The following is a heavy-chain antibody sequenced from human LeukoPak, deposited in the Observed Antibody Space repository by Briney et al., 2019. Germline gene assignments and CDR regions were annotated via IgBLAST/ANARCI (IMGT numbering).Heavy chain of an antibody. V-gene: IGHV3-64*01. CDR2: ISSNGGST. CDR1: GFTFSTYA. Sequence: GGSLRLSCAASGFTFSTYAVHWVRQAPGKGLEYVSAISSNGGSTYYANSVKGRFTISRDNSKNTLYLQMGSLRAEDMAVYYCARLYCSSTSCLLDYWGQGTLVTVSS. CDR3: ARLYCSSTSCLLDY. J-gene: IGHJ4*02. D-gene: IGHD2-2*01.